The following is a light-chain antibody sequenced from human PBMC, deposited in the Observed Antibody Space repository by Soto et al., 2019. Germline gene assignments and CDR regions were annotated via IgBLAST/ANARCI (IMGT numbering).Light chain of an antibody. CDR1: QTVLHSSNSKNY. Sequence: DILMTQSPASLAVSLGDRATINCKSSQTVLHSSNSKNYIAWYQQKPGQPPNLLIYWASTRESGVPDRFSGSGSGTDFTLTISSLQAEDVAVYYCQQYYSTPLTFGGGTKVDIK. J-gene: IGKJ4*01. CDR2: WAS. V-gene: IGKV4-1*01. CDR3: QQYYSTPLT.